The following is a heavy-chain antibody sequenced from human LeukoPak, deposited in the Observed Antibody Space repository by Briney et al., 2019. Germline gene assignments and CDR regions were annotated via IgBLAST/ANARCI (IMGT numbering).Heavy chain of an antibody. V-gene: IGHV1-2*02. CDR1: GYTFTGYY. CDR3: ATEYYFDSSGTALDY. J-gene: IGHJ4*02. D-gene: IGHD3-22*01. Sequence: ASVKVSCKASGYTFTGYYMHWVRQAPGQGLEWMGGITPNSGDTNYAQKFQGRVTMTRDTSISTAYMELSRLRSDDTAVYYCATEYYFDSSGTALDYWGQGTLVTVSS. CDR2: ITPNSGDT.